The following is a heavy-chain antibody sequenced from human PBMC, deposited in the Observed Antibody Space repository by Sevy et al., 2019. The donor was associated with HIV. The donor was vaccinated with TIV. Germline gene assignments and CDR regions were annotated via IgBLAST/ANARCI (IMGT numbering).Heavy chain of an antibody. Sequence: GEALKISCKGSGYSFTSYWIGWVRQMPGKGLEWMGIIYPGDSDTRYSPSFQGQVTISADKSISTAYLQWSSLKASDTAMYYCASSPKTGYSSGWYAFDIWGQGTMVTVSS. CDR1: GYSFTSYW. CDR3: ASSPKTGYSSGWYAFDI. CDR2: IYPGDSDT. D-gene: IGHD6-19*01. V-gene: IGHV5-51*01. J-gene: IGHJ3*02.